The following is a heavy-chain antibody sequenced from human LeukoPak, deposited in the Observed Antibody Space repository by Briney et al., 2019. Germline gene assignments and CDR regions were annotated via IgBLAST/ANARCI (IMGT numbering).Heavy chain of an antibody. D-gene: IGHD3-22*01. CDR2: ISWNSGSI. V-gene: IGHV3-9*01. Sequence: PGGSLRLSCAASGIIFDDYAMHWVRQAPGKGLEWVSGISWNSGSIGYADSVKGRFTISRDNAKNSLYLQMNSLRAEDTALYYCVKDKSYDTEYFFDYWGQGTLVTVSS. CDR1: GIIFDDYA. CDR3: VKDKSYDTEYFFDY. J-gene: IGHJ4*02.